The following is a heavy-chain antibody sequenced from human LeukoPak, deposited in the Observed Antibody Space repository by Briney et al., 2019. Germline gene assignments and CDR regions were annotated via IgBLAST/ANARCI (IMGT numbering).Heavy chain of an antibody. Sequence: SETLSLTCTVSGGSISSYYRSWIRQPPGKGLEWIGYIYYSGSTNYNPSLKSRVTISVDTSKNQFSLKLSSVTAADTAVYYCAKSGSCTNGVCYTPNWFDPWGQGTLVTVSS. V-gene: IGHV4-59*01. J-gene: IGHJ5*02. CDR1: GGSISSYY. CDR2: IYYSGST. CDR3: AKSGSCTNGVCYTPNWFDP. D-gene: IGHD2-8*01.